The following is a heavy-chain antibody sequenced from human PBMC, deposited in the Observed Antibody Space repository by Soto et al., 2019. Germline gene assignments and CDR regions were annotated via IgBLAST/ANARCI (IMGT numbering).Heavy chain of an antibody. CDR1: WVMFYKST. J-gene: IGHJ3*02. V-gene: IGHV3-21*01. CDR2: ITSASDYI. D-gene: IGHD3-9*01. CDR3: ARVGTGSSTPLDI. Sequence: GGSMRLSCASSWVMFYKSTMNWVRKAPGKGLEWVSSITSASDYIFYADSVKGRFTISRDNANNSLYLQMNSLRAEDTAVYYCARVGTGSSTPLDIWGQGTMVTVSS.